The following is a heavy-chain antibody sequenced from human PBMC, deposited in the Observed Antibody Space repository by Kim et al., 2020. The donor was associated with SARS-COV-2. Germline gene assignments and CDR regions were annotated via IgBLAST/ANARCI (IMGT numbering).Heavy chain of an antibody. CDR2: ISSSSSYI. CDR1: GFTFSSYS. V-gene: IGHV3-21*01. D-gene: IGHD2-8*01. J-gene: IGHJ3*02. Sequence: GGSLRLSCAASGFTFSSYSMNWVRQAPGKGLEWVSSISSSSSYIYYADSVKGRFTISRDNAKNSLYLQMNSLRAEDTAVYYCARGFVRAVVMVYANDAFDIWGQGTMVTVSS. CDR3: ARGFVRAVVMVYANDAFDI.